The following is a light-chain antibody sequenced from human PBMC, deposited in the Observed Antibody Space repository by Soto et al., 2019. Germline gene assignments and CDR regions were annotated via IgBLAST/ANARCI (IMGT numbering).Light chain of an antibody. Sequence: DIEMVQSPSALSASVGDTVTITCRASQKSSTWLAWYQQKPGQAPKLLMYDVSSLKSGVPSRFSGSGSGTEFSLTISSLQPHDFAASYCHQADSISGTFGRGTKVDIK. J-gene: IGKJ4*02. CDR2: DVS. CDR3: HQADSISGT. V-gene: IGKV1-5*01. CDR1: QKSSTW.